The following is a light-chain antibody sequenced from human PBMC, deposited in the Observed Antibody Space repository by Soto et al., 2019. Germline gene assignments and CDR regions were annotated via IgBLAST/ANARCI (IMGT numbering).Light chain of an antibody. CDR1: SSDVGGYNY. CDR2: DVS. V-gene: IGLV2-14*01. CDR3: SSYTSSSTPLV. Sequence: QSALTQPASVSGSPGQSITISCTGTSSDVGGYNYVSWYQQHPGKAPKLMIYDVSNRPSGVSNRLSGSKSGNTASLTISGLQAEDEAHYYCSSYTSSSTPLVFGGGTQLTVL. J-gene: IGLJ2*01.